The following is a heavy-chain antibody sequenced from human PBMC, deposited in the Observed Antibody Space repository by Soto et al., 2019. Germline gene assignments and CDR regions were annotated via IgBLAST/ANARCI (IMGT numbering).Heavy chain of an antibody. CDR3: AIIMGHRDAFSV. J-gene: IGHJ3*01. Sequence: QVQLEQSGAEVKKSGASVTLSCKASGYGFTGYYIHWVRQARGKGLEWMGWIYPRTGDTSFVDKYEGRVSGITDTSISTAYLEMQSLTSDDTAVYYCAIIMGHRDAFSVWGQGTTVTVSS. V-gene: IGHV1-2*02. CDR2: IYPRTGDT. CDR1: GYGFTGYY. D-gene: IGHD2-8*01.